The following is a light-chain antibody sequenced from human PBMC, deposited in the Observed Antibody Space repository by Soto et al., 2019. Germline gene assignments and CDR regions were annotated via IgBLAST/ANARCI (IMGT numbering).Light chain of an antibody. J-gene: IGLJ2*01. CDR3: CSYAGRSTYV. CDR1: SSDVGSYNL. CDR2: EVF. Sequence: QSALTQPASVSGSPGQSLTISCTGPSSDVGSYNLVSWYQQYPGKAPKLIIFEVFKRPSGVSHRFSGSKSGNTASLTISGLQAEDEANYYCCSYAGRSTYVFGGGTKLTVL. V-gene: IGLV2-23*02.